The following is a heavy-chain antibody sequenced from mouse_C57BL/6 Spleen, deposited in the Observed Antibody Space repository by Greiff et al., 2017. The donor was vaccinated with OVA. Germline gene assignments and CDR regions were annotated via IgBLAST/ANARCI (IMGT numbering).Heavy chain of an antibody. CDR3: ARSRGYSNYWYFDV. J-gene: IGHJ1*03. V-gene: IGHV1-50*01. Sequence: QVQLQQPGAELVKPGASVKLSCKASGYTFTSYWMQWVKQRPGQGLEWIGEIDPSDSYTNYNQKFKGKATLTADTSSSTAYMQLCLLTSEYSAVSYCARSRGYSNYWYFDVWGTGTTVTVSS. CDR2: IDPSDSYT. CDR1: GYTFTSYW. D-gene: IGHD2-5*01.